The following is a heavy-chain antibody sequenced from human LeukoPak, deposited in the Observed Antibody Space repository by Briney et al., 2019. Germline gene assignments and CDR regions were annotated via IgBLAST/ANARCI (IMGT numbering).Heavy chain of an antibody. CDR2: INHTGDT. J-gene: IGHJ4*02. Sequence: SETLSLTCSVSGGLFSGYYWSWIRQSPGKGLEWIGEINHTGDTNYNPSLQSRVSTSIDTSKRQFSSRLISVTAADTAVYYCAREPHRVLVPGPPDFWGQGILVTVSS. CDR3: AREPHRVLVPGPPDF. CDR1: GGLFSGYY. D-gene: IGHD1-14*01. V-gene: IGHV4-34*01.